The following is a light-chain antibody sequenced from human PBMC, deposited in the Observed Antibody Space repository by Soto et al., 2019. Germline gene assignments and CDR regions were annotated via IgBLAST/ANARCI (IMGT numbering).Light chain of an antibody. J-gene: IGLJ1*01. Sequence: QSALTQPASVSGSPGQSITISCTGTSSVVGGYNYVSWYQHHPGKAPKLMIYDVSNRPSGVSNRFSGSKSGNTASLTISGLQPEDEAHYYCCSYTTSNTRQIVFGTGTKVTVL. V-gene: IGLV2-14*03. CDR2: DVS. CDR1: SSVVGGYNY. CDR3: CSYTTSNTRQIV.